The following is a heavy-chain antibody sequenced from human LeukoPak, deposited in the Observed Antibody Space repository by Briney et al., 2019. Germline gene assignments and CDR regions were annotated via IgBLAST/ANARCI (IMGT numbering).Heavy chain of an antibody. Sequence: GGSLRLSCAASGLTFSSYSMNWVRQAPGKGLEWVSYISSSSSTIYYADSVKGRFTISRDNAKNSLYLQMNSLRAEDTAVYYCAKESYDSSGYYVEEGYWGQGTLVTVSS. CDR2: ISSSSSTI. CDR1: GLTFSSYS. D-gene: IGHD3-22*01. J-gene: IGHJ4*02. CDR3: AKESYDSSGYYVEEGY. V-gene: IGHV3-48*01.